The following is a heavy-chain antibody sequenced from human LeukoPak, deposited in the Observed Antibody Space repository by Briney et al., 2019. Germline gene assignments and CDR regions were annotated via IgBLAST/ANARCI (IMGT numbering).Heavy chain of an antibody. CDR1: GFTFRNYV. D-gene: IGHD6-25*01. V-gene: IGHV3-23*01. J-gene: IGHJ4*02. CDR3: ASRRH. CDR2: ISESGGST. Sequence: GGSLRLSCAASGFTFRNYVMNWVRQAPGKGLEWVSSISESGGSTYYADSVKGRFTISRDNAKNTLFLQMNSLRAEDSAIYYCASRRHWGQGTLVTVSS.